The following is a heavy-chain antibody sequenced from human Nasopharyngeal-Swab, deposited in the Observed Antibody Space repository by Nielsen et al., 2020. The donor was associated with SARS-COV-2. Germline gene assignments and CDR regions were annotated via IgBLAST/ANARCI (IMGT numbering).Heavy chain of an antibody. CDR3: ARGLYSFDI. J-gene: IGHJ3*02. Sequence: GSLRLSCAVYGGSSSGYYWSWIRQPPGKGLEWIGEINHSGSTNYNPSLKSRVTISVDTSKNQFSLKLSSVTAADTAVYYCARGLYSFDIWGQGTMVTVSS. CDR1: GGSSSGYY. CDR2: INHSGST. D-gene: IGHD2-2*02. V-gene: IGHV4-34*01.